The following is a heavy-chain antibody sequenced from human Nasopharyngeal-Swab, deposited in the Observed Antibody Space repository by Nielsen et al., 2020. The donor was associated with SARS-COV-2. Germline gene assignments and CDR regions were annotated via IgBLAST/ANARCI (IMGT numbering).Heavy chain of an antibody. Sequence: RQAPGKGLEWIGYIYHSGSTYYNPSLKSRVTISVDRSKNQFSLKLSSVTAADTAVYYCASVRGYYYGTDVWGQGTTVTVSS. CDR3: ASVRGYYYGTDV. V-gene: IGHV4-30-2*01. D-gene: IGHD3-10*01. CDR2: IYHSGST. J-gene: IGHJ6*02.